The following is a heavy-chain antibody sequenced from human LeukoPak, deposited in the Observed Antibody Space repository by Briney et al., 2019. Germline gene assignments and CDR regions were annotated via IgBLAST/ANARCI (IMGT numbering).Heavy chain of an antibody. J-gene: IGHJ5*02. D-gene: IGHD3-3*02. CDR2: ISYDGSNK. CDR1: GFTFSSYA. V-gene: IGHV3-30*04. CDR3: ARELADNTEIWFDH. Sequence: GGSLRLSCAASGFTFSSYAMHWVRQAPGKGLEWVAVISYDGSNKYYADSVKGRFTISRDNSKNTLYLQMNSLRAEATAVYYCARELADNTEIWFDHWGQGTLVTVSS.